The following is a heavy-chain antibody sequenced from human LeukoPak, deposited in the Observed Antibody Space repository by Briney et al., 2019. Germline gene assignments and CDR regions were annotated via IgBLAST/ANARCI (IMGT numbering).Heavy chain of an antibody. V-gene: IGHV3-15*01. CDR3: TTAPGYSSGWYAYYFDY. J-gene: IGHJ4*02. Sequence: GGSLRLSCAASGFTFSNAWMSWVRQAPGRGLEWVGRIKSKTDGGTTDYAAPVKGRFTISRDDSKNTLYLQMNSLKTEDTAVYYCTTAPGYSSGWYAYYFDYWGQGTLVTVSS. CDR1: GFTFSNAW. D-gene: IGHD6-19*01. CDR2: IKSKTDGGTT.